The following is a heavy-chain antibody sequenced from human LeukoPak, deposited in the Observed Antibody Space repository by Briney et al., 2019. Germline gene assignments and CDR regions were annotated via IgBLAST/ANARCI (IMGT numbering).Heavy chain of an antibody. CDR3: ARDLSHDDTPGSGY. Sequence: ASVKVSCKASGYTFTSYGISWVRQAPGQGLEWMGWISAYNGNTNYAQKLQGRVTMTTDTSTSTAYMELRSLRSDDTAVYYCARDLSHDDTPGSGYWGQGTLVTVSS. CDR2: ISAYNGNT. V-gene: IGHV1-18*01. D-gene: IGHD3-9*01. CDR1: GYTFTSYG. J-gene: IGHJ4*02.